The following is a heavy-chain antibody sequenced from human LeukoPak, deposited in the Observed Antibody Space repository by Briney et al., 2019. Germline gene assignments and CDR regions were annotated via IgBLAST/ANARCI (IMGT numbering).Heavy chain of an antibody. CDR2: INHSGST. Sequence: PSETLSLTCTVSGGSISSYYWSWIRQPPGKGLEWIGEINHSGSTNYNPSLKSRVTISVDTSKNQFSLKLSSVTAADTAVYYCARRKPVRYFDRDAGYFQHWGQGTLVTVSS. J-gene: IGHJ1*01. V-gene: IGHV4-34*01. CDR3: ARRKPVRYFDRDAGYFQH. D-gene: IGHD3-9*01. CDR1: GGSISSYY.